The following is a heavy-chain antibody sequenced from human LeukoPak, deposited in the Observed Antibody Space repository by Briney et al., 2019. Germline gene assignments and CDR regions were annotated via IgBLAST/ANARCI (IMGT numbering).Heavy chain of an antibody. J-gene: IGHJ4*02. CDR3: ARAGHCTNGICYTADFDY. D-gene: IGHD2-8*01. CDR2: IWYDGSNK. Sequence: GGSLRLSCAASGFTFSSYGMHWVRQAPGKGLEWVAVIWYDGSNKYYADSVKGRFTISRDNSKNTLYLQMNSLRVEDTAVYYCARAGHCTNGICYTADFDYWGQGTLVTVSS. V-gene: IGHV3-33*01. CDR1: GFTFSSYG.